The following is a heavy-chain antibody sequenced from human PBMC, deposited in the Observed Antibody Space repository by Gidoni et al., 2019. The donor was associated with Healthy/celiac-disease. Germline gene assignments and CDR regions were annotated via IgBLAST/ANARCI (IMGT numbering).Heavy chain of an antibody. J-gene: IGHJ4*02. D-gene: IGHD3-3*01. V-gene: IGHV3-30*18. Sequence: QVQLVESGGGVVQHGRSLRLSCAASGFTFSSYGMHWVRQAPGKGLEWVAVISYDGSNKYYADSVKGRFTISRDNSKNTLYLQMNSLRAEDTAVYYCAKVRFLEWFLDYWGQGTLVTVSS. CDR3: AKVRFLEWFLDY. CDR1: GFTFSSYG. CDR2: ISYDGSNK.